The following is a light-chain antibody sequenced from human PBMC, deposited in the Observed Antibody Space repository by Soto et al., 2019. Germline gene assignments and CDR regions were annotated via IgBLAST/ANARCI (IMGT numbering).Light chain of an antibody. CDR2: KAS. CDR1: QSISSW. Sequence: DIRMTQSPSTLSASVGDRVTITCRASQSISSWLAWYQQKPGKAPKLLIHKASSLKSGVPSRFSGSGSGTEFTVTISSLQPDDFATYYCQQYNSFPITFGQGTRLEIK. V-gene: IGKV1-5*03. J-gene: IGKJ5*01. CDR3: QQYNSFPIT.